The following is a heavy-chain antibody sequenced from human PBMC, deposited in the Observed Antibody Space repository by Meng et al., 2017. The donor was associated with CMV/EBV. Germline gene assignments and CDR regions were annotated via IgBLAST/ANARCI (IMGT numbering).Heavy chain of an antibody. V-gene: IGHV3-21*04. J-gene: IGHJ6*02. Sequence: GGSLRLSCAASGFTFSSYSMNWVRQAPGKGLEWVSSISSSSSYIYYADSVKGRSTISRDNAKNTLYLQMNSLRAEDTAVYYCAKDNSGDYYYYYGMDVWGQGTTVTVSS. CDR3: AKDNSGDYYYYYGMDV. CDR1: GFTFSSYS. D-gene: IGHD3-10*01. CDR2: ISSSSSYI.